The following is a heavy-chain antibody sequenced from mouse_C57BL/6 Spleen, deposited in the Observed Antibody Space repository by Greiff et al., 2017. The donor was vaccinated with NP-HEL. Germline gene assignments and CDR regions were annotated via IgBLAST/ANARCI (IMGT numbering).Heavy chain of an antibody. D-gene: IGHD1-1*01. Sequence: QVQLQQPGAELVRPGSSVKLSCKASGYTFTSYWMHWVKQRHIQGLEWIGNIDPSDSETHYNQKFKDKATLTVDKSSSTAYMQLSSLTSEYSAVYYCASDYYGSSYVWFAFWGQGTLVTVSA. J-gene: IGHJ3*01. CDR3: ASDYYGSSYVWFAF. V-gene: IGHV1-52*01. CDR1: GYTFTSYW. CDR2: IDPSDSET.